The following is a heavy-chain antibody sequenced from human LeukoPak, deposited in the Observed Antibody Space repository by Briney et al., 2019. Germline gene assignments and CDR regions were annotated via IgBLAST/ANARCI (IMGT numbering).Heavy chain of an antibody. CDR2: IYYSRST. J-gene: IGHJ4*02. CDR3: ARHRSYGDYVGYFDY. Sequence: SETLSLTCTVSGGSISSYYWSWIRQPPGKGLEWIGYIYYSRSTNYNPSLKSRVTISVDTSKNQFSLKLSSVTAADTAVYYCARHRSYGDYVGYFDYWGQGTLVTVSS. V-gene: IGHV4-59*08. D-gene: IGHD4-17*01. CDR1: GGSISSYY.